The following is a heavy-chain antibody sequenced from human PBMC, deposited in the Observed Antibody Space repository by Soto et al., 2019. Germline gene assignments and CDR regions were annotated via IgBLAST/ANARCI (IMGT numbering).Heavy chain of an antibody. CDR3: AKDRPKAPNYDSSGT. Sequence: GGSLRLSCAASGFTFSSYAMSWVRQAPGKGLEWVSAISGSGGSTYYADSVKGRFTISRDDSKNTLYLQMNSLRAEDTAVYYCAKDRPKAPNYDSSGTWGQGTLVTVSS. J-gene: IGHJ5*02. CDR1: GFTFSSYA. CDR2: ISGSGGST. V-gene: IGHV3-23*01. D-gene: IGHD3-22*01.